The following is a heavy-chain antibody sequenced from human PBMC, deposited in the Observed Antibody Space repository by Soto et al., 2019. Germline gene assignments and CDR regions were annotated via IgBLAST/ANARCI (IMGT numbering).Heavy chain of an antibody. CDR2: IFNRGHGI. V-gene: IGHV3-11*01. Sequence: QVQLVESGGGLVKPGGSLRLSCVASGFTFSDYYMSWIRQAPGKGLGWVSYIFNRGHGIYYADSVKGLFTVSRDNSNNSMSLQMDSMRADDTAIYYCARDARYARSSDGFDVWGQVTTVSVSS. D-gene: IGHD6-6*01. CDR3: ARDARYARSSDGFDV. J-gene: IGHJ6*02. CDR1: GFTFSDYY.